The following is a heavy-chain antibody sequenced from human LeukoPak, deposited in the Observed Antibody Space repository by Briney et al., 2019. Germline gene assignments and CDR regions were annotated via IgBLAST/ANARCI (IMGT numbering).Heavy chain of an antibody. Sequence: GGSLRLSCAASGFTFDDYAMHWVRQTPGKGLEWVSLISWDGGSTYYADSVEGRFTISRDNSKNSLYLQMNSLRAEDTALYYCAKDVAAGPSYFDYWGQGTLVTVSS. CDR2: ISWDGGST. CDR1: GFTFDDYA. CDR3: AKDVAAGPSYFDY. V-gene: IGHV3-43D*03. D-gene: IGHD6-13*01. J-gene: IGHJ4*02.